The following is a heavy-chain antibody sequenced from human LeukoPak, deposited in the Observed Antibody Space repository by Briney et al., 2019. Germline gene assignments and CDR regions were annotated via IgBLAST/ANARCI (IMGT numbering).Heavy chain of an antibody. J-gene: IGHJ3*02. CDR3: ASSRDGYNSAAFDI. CDR1: VGTFSSYA. D-gene: IGHD5-24*01. Sequence: SVKVSCMPSVGTFSSYAISCVRQAPGQGLEWMGRIIPIFGTANYAQKFQGRVTITTDESTSTAYMELSSLGSEDTAVYYCASSRDGYNSAAFDIWGQGTMVTVSS. CDR2: IIPIFGTA. V-gene: IGHV1-69*05.